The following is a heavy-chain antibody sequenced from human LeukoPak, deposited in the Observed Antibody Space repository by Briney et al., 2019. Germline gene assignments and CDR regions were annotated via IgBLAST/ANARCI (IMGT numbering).Heavy chain of an antibody. V-gene: IGHV4-34*01. Sequence: SETLSLTCAVYGGSFSGYYWSWIRQPPGKGLEWIGEINHSGSTNYNPSLKSRVTISVDTSKNQFSLKLSSVTAADTAVYYCARGVLVAARPRYYYYYMDVWGKGTTVTVSS. CDR2: INHSGST. CDR1: GGSFSGYY. J-gene: IGHJ6*03. CDR3: ARGVLVAARPRYYYYYMDV. D-gene: IGHD6-6*01.